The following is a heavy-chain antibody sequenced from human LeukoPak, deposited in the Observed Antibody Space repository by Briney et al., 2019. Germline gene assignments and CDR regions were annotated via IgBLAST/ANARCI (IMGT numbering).Heavy chain of an antibody. CDR3: ARAEGSGSSFDY. J-gene: IGHJ4*02. V-gene: IGHV3-21*01. CDR2: ISSSSTYI. CDR1: GFPFRSFS. D-gene: IGHD3-10*01. Sequence: GGSLRLSCVASGFPFRSFSMNWVRQAPGKGLEWVSSISSSSTYIYYADSVKGRYTISRDNAKNSLYLQMNSLRVEDTAVYYCARAEGSGSSFDYWGQGTLVTVSS.